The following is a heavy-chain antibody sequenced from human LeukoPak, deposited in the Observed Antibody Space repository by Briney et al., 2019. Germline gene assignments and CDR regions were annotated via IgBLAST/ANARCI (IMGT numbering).Heavy chain of an antibody. Sequence: PGGSLRLSCAASGFTFSSYSMNWVRQAPGKGLEWVSSISSSSSYIYYADSVKGRFTISRDNAKNSLYLQMSSLRAEDTAVYYCAREGIAVAGTQIDYWGQGTPVTVSS. CDR1: GFTFSSYS. CDR2: ISSSSSYI. V-gene: IGHV3-21*01. D-gene: IGHD6-19*01. J-gene: IGHJ4*02. CDR3: AREGIAVAGTQIDY.